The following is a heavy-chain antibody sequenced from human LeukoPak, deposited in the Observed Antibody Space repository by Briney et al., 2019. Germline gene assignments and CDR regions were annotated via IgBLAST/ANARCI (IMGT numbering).Heavy chain of an antibody. CDR1: GGSFSGYY. V-gene: IGHV4-59*08. Sequence: SETLSLTCAVYGGSFSGYYWSWIRQPPGMGLEWIGYINNSGSTRYNPSLKSRVTISVDTSKKQFSLKLSSVTAADTAVYYCAVLAQNFDNWGQGTLVTVSS. CDR3: AVLAQNFDN. CDR2: INNSGST. J-gene: IGHJ4*02.